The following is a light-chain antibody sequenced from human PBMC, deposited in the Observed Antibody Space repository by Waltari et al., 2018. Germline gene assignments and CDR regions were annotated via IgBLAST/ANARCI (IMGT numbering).Light chain of an antibody. CDR3: LQHSSYPPT. Sequence: DIQMTQSPPSLSASVGDTVTIACRASQDINGFLNWYQQKPGQPPQLLLYATSNLQTGVPSRFSGSSSGTEVILTVSNLQPEDFATYYCLQHSSYPPTFGPGTKLNIK. V-gene: IGKV1-17*02. J-gene: IGKJ3*01. CDR2: ATS. CDR1: QDINGF.